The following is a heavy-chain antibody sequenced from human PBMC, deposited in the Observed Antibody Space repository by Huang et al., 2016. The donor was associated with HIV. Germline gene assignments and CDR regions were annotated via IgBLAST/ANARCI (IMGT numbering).Heavy chain of an antibody. CDR3: AAGYDTYYDI. CDR2: VDPEHGET. J-gene: IGHJ3*02. V-gene: IGHV1-24*01. Sequence: QVQLVQSGAEVKKPGASVKVSCKVSGYTLTALSIHWVRQAPGKGLEGMGGVDPEHGETIYAQNFQGRVTMTEDTSTDTAYMEHHSLRPEDTAVYYCAAGYDTYYDIWGQGTMVIASS. CDR1: GYTLTALS. D-gene: IGHD2-21*01.